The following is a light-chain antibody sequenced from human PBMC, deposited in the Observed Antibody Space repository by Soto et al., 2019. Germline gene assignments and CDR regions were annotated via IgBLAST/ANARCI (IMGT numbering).Light chain of an antibody. CDR2: TTN. J-gene: IGLJ7*01. CDR1: TGAVTTGNY. V-gene: IGLV7-43*01. CDR3: LLYYGGAHLV. Sequence: QAVVTQEPSLTVSPGGTVTLTCASSTGAVTTGNYPSWFQQKPGQAPTTLIYTTNSRHSGTPARFSGSLLGGKAALTLSGVQPEDEADYYCLLYYGGAHLVFGGGTQLTVL.